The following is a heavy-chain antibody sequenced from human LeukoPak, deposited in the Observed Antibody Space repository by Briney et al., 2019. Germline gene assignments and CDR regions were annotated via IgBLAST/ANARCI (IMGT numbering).Heavy chain of an antibody. J-gene: IGHJ3*02. V-gene: IGHV4-39*01. Sequence: SETLSLTCTVSGGSISSSSYYWGWIRQPPGKGLERIGSIYYSGSTYYNPSLKSRVTISVDTSKNQFSLKLSSVTAADTAVYYCVAGSGAIHPATFDIWGQGTMVTVSS. D-gene: IGHD1-26*01. CDR1: GGSISSSSYY. CDR3: VAGSGAIHPATFDI. CDR2: IYYSGST.